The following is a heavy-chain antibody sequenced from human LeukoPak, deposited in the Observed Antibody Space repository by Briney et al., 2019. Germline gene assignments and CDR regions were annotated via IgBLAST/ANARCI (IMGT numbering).Heavy chain of an antibody. Sequence: GGSLRLSCAASGFTFSSYGMHWVRQAPGKGLEWVAFIRYDGSNKYYADSVKGRFTISRDNSKNTLYLQMNSLRAEDTAVYYCAKGRVGATNHPPFDYWGQGTLVTVSS. CDR2: IRYDGSNK. CDR3: AKGRVGATNHPPFDY. CDR1: GFTFSSYG. D-gene: IGHD1-26*01. J-gene: IGHJ4*02. V-gene: IGHV3-30*02.